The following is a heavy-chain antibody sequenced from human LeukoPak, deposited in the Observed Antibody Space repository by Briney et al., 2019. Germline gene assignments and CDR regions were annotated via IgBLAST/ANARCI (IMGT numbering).Heavy chain of an antibody. Sequence: GGSLRLSCAASGFTFNNYEMDWVRQAPGRGLEWVSAISGSGGSTYYAASVKGRFAISRDNSKNPLYLQMNSLRAEDTAVYYCAKGHRLTMIVVVITLDSWGQGTLVTVSS. CDR2: ISGSGGST. J-gene: IGHJ4*02. D-gene: IGHD3-22*01. CDR1: GFTFNNYE. V-gene: IGHV3-23*01. CDR3: AKGHRLTMIVVVITLDS.